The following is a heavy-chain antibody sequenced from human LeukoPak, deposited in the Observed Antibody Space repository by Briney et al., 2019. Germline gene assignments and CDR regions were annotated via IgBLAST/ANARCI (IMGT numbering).Heavy chain of an antibody. J-gene: IGHJ4*02. CDR3: ARDQAAAVAGTTYFDH. Sequence: ASVTVSCKASGYTFTGYYMHWVRQAPGQGLEWMGWINPNSGGTNYAQKFQGRVTMTRDTSISTAYMELSRLRSDDTAVYYCARDQAAAVAGTTYFDHWGQGTLVTVSS. V-gene: IGHV1-2*02. CDR2: INPNSGGT. D-gene: IGHD6-19*01. CDR1: GYTFTGYY.